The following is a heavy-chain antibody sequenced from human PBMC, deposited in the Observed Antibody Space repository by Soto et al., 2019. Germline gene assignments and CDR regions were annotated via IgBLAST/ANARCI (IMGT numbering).Heavy chain of an antibody. J-gene: IGHJ4*02. V-gene: IGHV3-66*01. D-gene: IGHD4-4*01. CDR3: ARDLAVTTNVDY. CDR1: GFTVSSNY. Sequence: GGSLRLSCAASGFTVSSNYMSWVRQAPGKGLEWVSVIYSGGSTYYADSVKGRFTISRDNSKNTLYLQMNSLRAEDTAVYYCARDLAVTTNVDYWGQGTLVTVSS. CDR2: IYSGGST.